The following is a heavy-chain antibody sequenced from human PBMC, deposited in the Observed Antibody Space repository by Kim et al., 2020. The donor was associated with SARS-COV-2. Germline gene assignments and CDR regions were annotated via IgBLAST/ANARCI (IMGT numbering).Heavy chain of an antibody. CDR3: AREDYDFWRKLWDY. D-gene: IGHD3-3*01. Sequence: DSVKGRFTISRDNAKNSLYLQMNSLRAEDTAVYYCAREDYDFWRKLWDYWGQGTLVTVSS. V-gene: IGHV3-21*01. J-gene: IGHJ4*02.